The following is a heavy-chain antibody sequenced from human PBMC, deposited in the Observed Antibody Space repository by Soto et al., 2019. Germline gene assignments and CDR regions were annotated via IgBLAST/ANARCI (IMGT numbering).Heavy chain of an antibody. D-gene: IGHD3-3*01. CDR2: ISDDGTNK. J-gene: IGHJ4*02. CDR3: ARESFDFWSGYPAY. V-gene: IGHV3-30-3*01. Sequence: SLRLSFTACGFTFSAYALHWVRQAPGKGLDWVAVISDDGTNKYHADSVKGRFSISRDNSRNTVFLQMNSLRVDDTAIYYCARESFDFWSGYPAYWGQGTPVTVSS. CDR1: GFTFSAYA.